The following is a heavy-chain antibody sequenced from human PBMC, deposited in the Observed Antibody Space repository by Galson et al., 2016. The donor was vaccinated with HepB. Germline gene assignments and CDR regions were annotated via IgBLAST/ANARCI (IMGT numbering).Heavy chain of an antibody. V-gene: IGHV3-7*01. D-gene: IGHD2-15*01. CDR3: VRDSGFCRGVSCYGDAVDI. CDR2: IKQDGIEK. CDR1: GFTLSSYW. Sequence: SLRLSCAASGFTLSSYWMTWVRQAPGKGLEWVANIKQDGIEKYNADSVRGRFTISRDNTKDSLYLQMSDLRAEDTAVYYCVRDSGFCRGVSCYGDAVDIWGQWTMVTVSS. J-gene: IGHJ3*02.